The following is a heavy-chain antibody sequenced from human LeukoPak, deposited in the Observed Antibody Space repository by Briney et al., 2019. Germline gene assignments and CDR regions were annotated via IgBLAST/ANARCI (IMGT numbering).Heavy chain of an antibody. J-gene: IGHJ4*02. CDR2: INPSGGST. V-gene: IGHV1-46*01. D-gene: IGHD1/OR15-1a*01. CDR3: ARDLAAGTDY. Sequence: EWMGIINPSGGSTSYAQKFQGRVTMTRDTSTSTAYMELSSLRSEDTAVYYCARDLAAGTDYWGQGTLVTVSS.